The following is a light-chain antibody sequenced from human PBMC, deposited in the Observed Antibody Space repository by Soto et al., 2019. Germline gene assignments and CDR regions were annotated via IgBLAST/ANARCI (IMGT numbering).Light chain of an antibody. J-gene: IGLJ1*01. V-gene: IGLV2-8*01. Sequence: QSALTQPPSASGSPGQSVTISCTGTISDVGGYNFVSWYQQHPGTAPKVMIYDVSKRPSGVPARFSGSKSGNTASLTVSALQSEDEADYYCSSYTDRNNLVFGTGTKLTVL. CDR2: DVS. CDR3: SSYTDRNNLV. CDR1: ISDVGGYNF.